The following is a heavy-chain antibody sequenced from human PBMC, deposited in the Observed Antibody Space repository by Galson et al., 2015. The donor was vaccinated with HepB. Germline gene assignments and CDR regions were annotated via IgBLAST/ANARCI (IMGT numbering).Heavy chain of an antibody. V-gene: IGHV3-20*04. D-gene: IGHD3-10*01. CDR2: INWNGVST. Sequence: SLRLSCAVSGFTFSDYAMNWVRQAPGKGLEWVSGINWNGVSTDYADSVKGRFTISRDNAKNSLYLQMNSLRAEDTAFYYCARKGRGLLNLHYFDYWGQGTLVTVSS. CDR3: ARKGRGLLNLHYFDY. CDR1: GFTFSDYA. J-gene: IGHJ4*02.